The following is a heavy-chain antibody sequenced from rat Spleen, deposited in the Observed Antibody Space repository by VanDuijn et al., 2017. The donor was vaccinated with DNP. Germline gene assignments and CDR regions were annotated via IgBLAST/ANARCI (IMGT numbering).Heavy chain of an antibody. D-gene: IGHD1-11*01. CDR3: TGPGYFGRYVCMDA. J-gene: IGHJ4*01. CDR1: GFTFSDYY. V-gene: IGHV5-25*01. Sequence: EVHLVESGGGLVQPGRSLKLSCAASGFTFSDYYMAWVRQAPTKGLEWVASVPSSGGSTYYPDSVKGRFIISRDNARNTLYLQMNSLRSEDTATYFSTGPGYFGRYVCMDAGDEGTSVTVSS. CDR2: VPSSGGST.